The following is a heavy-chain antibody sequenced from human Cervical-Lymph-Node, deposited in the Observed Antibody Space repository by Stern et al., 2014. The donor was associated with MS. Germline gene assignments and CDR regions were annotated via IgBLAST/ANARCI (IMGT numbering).Heavy chain of an antibody. CDR2: IWYDGINK. CDR1: GFTFSSYG. Sequence: VQLGESGGGVVQPGRSLSLSCAAAGFTFSSYGMHWVRQAPGTGLEWVAVIWYDGINKYYASSVKGRFTISRDNSKNTLYLQMNSLRAEDTAVYYCASLGWSRSGMDVWGQGTTVTVSS. CDR3: ASLGWSRSGMDV. V-gene: IGHV3-33*01. D-gene: IGHD1-14*01. J-gene: IGHJ6*02.